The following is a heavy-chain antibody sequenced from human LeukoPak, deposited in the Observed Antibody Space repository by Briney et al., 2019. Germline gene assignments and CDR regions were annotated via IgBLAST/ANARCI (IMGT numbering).Heavy chain of an antibody. J-gene: IGHJ4*02. CDR3: ARAVHYSGTSDQYTGGWYYLDF. Sequence: SETLSLTCAVYGGSFSGYYWSWIRQPPGKGLEWIGEINHSGSTNYNPSLKSRVTISVDMSRKHFFLDLISVTAADTAVYYCARAVHYSGTSDQYTGGWYYLDFWGQGTRVTVSS. V-gene: IGHV4-34*01. CDR1: GGSFSGYY. CDR2: INHSGST. D-gene: IGHD3-10*01.